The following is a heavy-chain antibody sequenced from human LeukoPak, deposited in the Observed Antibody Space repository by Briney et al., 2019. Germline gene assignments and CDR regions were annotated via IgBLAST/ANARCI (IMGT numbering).Heavy chain of an antibody. Sequence: PSETLSLTCAVYGGSFSGYYWSWIRQPPGKGLEWIGEINHSGSTNYNPSLKSRVTISVDTSKNQFSLKLSSVTAADTAVYYCARGRSRRYYDSSGNNFDYWGQGTLVTVSS. CDR3: ARGRSRRYYDSSGNNFDY. CDR1: GGSFSGYY. D-gene: IGHD3-22*01. J-gene: IGHJ4*02. V-gene: IGHV4-34*01. CDR2: INHSGST.